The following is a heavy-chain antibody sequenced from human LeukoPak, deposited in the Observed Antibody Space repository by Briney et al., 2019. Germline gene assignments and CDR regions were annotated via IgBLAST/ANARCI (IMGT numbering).Heavy chain of an antibody. CDR1: GFTFSRYG. CDR3: VKAAGSWYGYFDY. D-gene: IGHD6-13*01. J-gene: IGHJ4*02. CDR2: IWYDGSNK. V-gene: IGHV3-33*06. Sequence: GRSLRLSCAASGFTFSRYGMHWVRQAPGKGLEWVAVIWYDGSNKYYVDSVKGRFTISRDNSKNTLYLQMSSLRPEDTAVYYCVKAAGSWYGYFDYWGQGTLVTVSS.